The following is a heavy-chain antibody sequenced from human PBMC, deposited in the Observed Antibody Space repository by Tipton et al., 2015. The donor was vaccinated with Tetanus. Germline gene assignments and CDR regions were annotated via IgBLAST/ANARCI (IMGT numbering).Heavy chain of an antibody. D-gene: IGHD6-19*01. CDR3: AKEVDVSSGWRNFDY. J-gene: IGHJ4*02. CDR2: ISDSGGTT. V-gene: IGHV3-23*01. CDR1: GFTFSSFA. Sequence: SLRFSCAASGFTFSSFAMSWVRQAPGKGLEWVSSISDSGGTTYYAGSVKGRFTLSRDNSKYTLFLHMDPLRAEDTAVYYCAKEVDVSSGWRNFDYWGQGTLVTVSS.